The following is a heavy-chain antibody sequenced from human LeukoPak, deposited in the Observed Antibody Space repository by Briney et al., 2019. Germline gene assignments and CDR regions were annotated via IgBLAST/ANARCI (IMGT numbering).Heavy chain of an antibody. CDR2: MNPNSGNT. J-gene: IGHJ4*02. Sequence: ASVKVSCKASGYTFTSYDINWVRQDTGQGLEWMGWMNPNSGNTGYVQQFQGRVTITRNNSISTAYMELSSLRSEDTAVYYCAPEGSSSSWDYWGQGTLVTVSS. V-gene: IGHV1-8*03. D-gene: IGHD6-13*01. CDR1: GYTFTSYD. CDR3: APEGSSSSWDY.